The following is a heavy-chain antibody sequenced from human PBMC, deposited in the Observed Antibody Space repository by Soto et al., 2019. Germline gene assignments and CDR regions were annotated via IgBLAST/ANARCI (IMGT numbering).Heavy chain of an antibody. V-gene: IGHV3-33*01. Sequence: QVQLVESGGGVVQPGRSLRLSCAASGFTFSSYGMHWVRQTPGKGLEWVAVIWYDGSNKYYADSVKGRFTISRDSSKNTLYLQMNSLRAEDTAVYYCAREGTALLWFGEHNWYFDLWGRGTLVTVSS. J-gene: IGHJ2*01. CDR1: GFTFSSYG. CDR3: AREGTALLWFGEHNWYFDL. D-gene: IGHD3-10*01. CDR2: IWYDGSNK.